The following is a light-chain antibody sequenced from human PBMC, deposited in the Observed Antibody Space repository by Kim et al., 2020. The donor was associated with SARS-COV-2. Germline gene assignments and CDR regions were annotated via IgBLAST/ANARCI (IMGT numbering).Light chain of an antibody. CDR1: QSIGNW. Sequence: DIQMTQSPSTLSASVGDSVTITCRASQSIGNWLAWYQQRPGRAPKLLIYDASTLQNGVPSRFSGSESGTEFSLTISSLQPDDFATYFCQEYNSYSFGQGTKLEI. J-gene: IGKJ2*01. V-gene: IGKV1-5*01. CDR3: QEYNSYS. CDR2: DAS.